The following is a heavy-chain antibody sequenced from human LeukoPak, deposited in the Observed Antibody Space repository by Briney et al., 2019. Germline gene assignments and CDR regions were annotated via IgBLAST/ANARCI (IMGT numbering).Heavy chain of an antibody. V-gene: IGHV4-39*07. Sequence: ASETLSLTCTVSGDSVTSSSYSWGWIRQSPGKGLEWIGTIYYYGSTNYNPSLKSRVTLSVDTSKNQFSLNLSSVTAADTAVFYCARLSTWNDGVDAFDIWGQGTMVTVSS. CDR1: GDSVTSSSYS. D-gene: IGHD1-1*01. CDR3: ARLSTWNDGVDAFDI. CDR2: IYYYGST. J-gene: IGHJ3*02.